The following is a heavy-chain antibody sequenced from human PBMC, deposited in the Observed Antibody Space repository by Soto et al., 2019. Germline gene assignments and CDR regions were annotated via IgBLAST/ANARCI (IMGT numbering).Heavy chain of an antibody. CDR3: ARGGDIPAAPFDS. J-gene: IGHJ5*01. CDR2: INPSGGGT. D-gene: IGHD2-2*01. Sequence: QVHLVQSGAEVRKPGASVKVYCKSAGYTFTTYYLHWVRQAPGQGLEWMGIINPSGGGTNYAQRFEGRVTLTRDRSTSTVYMELSSLTSEDTAVYFCARGGDIPAAPFDSWGQGNLVTVSS. V-gene: IGHV1-46*01. CDR1: GYTFTTYY.